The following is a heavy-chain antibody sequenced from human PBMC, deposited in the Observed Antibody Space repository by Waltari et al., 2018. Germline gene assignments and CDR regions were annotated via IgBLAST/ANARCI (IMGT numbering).Heavy chain of an antibody. CDR3: ARGLSDY. Sequence: QLQLQESGPGLVKPSETLSLTCTVSGGSISSSSYYWGWIRQPPGKGPEWIGSIYYSGSTYYNPSLKSRVTIAVDTSKNQCSLKLSSVTAADTAVYYCARGLSDYWGQGTLVTVSS. J-gene: IGHJ4*02. V-gene: IGHV4-39*07. CDR1: GGSISSSSYY. CDR2: IYYSGST.